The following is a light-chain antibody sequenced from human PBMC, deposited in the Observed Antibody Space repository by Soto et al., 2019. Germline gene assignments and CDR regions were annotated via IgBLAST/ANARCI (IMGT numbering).Light chain of an antibody. J-gene: IGLJ1*01. CDR3: SSYTITSTYV. Sequence: QSVLTQPASVSGSPGQSITISCTGTSSDVGGYNYVSWYQQHPGKAPKLMIYEVSDRPSGVSNRFSGSKSGNTASLTISGLQAEDEADYYCSSYTITSTYVFRTGTKVTVL. CDR2: EVS. CDR1: SSDVGGYNY. V-gene: IGLV2-14*01.